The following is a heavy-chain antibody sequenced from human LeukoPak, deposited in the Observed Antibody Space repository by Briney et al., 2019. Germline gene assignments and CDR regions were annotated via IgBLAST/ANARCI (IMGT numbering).Heavy chain of an antibody. Sequence: PSETLSLTCAVLDGSFKNYYWNWIRQPPGKGLEWIGEINHSGSTNYNPSLKSRVTISVDTSKNQFSLKLSSVTAADTAVYYCAGSYYYDSSGPYFDYWGQGTLVTVSS. CDR1: DGSFKNYY. J-gene: IGHJ4*02. V-gene: IGHV4-34*01. CDR2: INHSGST. CDR3: AGSYYYDSSGPYFDY. D-gene: IGHD3-22*01.